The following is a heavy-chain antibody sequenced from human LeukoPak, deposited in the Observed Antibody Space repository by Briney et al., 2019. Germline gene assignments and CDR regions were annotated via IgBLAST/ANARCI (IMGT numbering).Heavy chain of an antibody. Sequence: SETLSLTCTVSGDSISSANYYWGWVRQPPGRGRDGIGRIYFSGSTSYKPSLKSRVTISVETSKVQFSLKLSSVTAADTAVYYCARDSCSSTSCRKKFDNWGQGTLVTVSS. CDR3: ARDSCSSTSCRKKFDN. D-gene: IGHD2-2*01. V-gene: IGHV4-39*07. CDR2: IYFSGST. J-gene: IGHJ4*02. CDR1: GDSISSANYY.